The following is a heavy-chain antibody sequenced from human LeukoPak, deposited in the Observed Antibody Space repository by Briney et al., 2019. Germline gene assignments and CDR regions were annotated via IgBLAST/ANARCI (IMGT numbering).Heavy chain of an antibody. Sequence: GASVKVSCKASGGTFSSYAISWVRQAPGQGLEWMGGIIPIFGTANYAQKFQGRVTITADESTSTAYMELSSLRSEDTAVYYCARAPGGYSSSWYHPLDYWGQGTLVTVSS. CDR2: IIPIFGTA. CDR1: GGTFSSYA. V-gene: IGHV1-69*13. J-gene: IGHJ4*02. D-gene: IGHD6-13*01. CDR3: ARAPGGYSSSWYHPLDY.